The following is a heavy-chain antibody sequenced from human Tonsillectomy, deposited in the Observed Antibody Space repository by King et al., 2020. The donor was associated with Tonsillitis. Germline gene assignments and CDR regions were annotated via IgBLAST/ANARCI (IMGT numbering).Heavy chain of an antibody. J-gene: IGHJ2*01. Sequence: VQLVESGGGLVQPGGSPRLSCAASGFTFSSXWMSWVRQAPGKGLEWVANIKQDGSEKYYVDSVKGRFTISRDNAKNSLYLQMNSLRAEDTAVYYCAIXLXXAGTGXWYXXLWGXXTLVTV. CDR1: GFTFSSXW. D-gene: IGHD6-13*01. CDR2: IKQDGSEK. CDR3: AIXLXXAGTGXWYXXL. V-gene: IGHV3-7*01.